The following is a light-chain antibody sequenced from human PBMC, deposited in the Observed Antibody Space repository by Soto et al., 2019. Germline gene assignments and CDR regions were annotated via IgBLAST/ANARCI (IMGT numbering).Light chain of an antibody. Sequence: QSALTQPRSVSGSPGQSVAISCTGTSSDVGGYNYVSWYQQHPGKAPKLMIYDVNKRPSGVPDRFSGSKSGNTASLTISGRQAEDEADYYCCSFAGEPDVFGSGTKVTVL. CDR3: CSFAGEPDV. J-gene: IGLJ1*01. CDR2: DVN. V-gene: IGLV2-11*01. CDR1: SSDVGGYNY.